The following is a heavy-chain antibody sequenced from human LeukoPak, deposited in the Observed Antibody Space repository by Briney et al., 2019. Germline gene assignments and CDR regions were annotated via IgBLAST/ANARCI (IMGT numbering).Heavy chain of an antibody. CDR2: IYTSGST. V-gene: IGHV4-61*02. CDR3: ARVPTLRVVTTPTYFDY. J-gene: IGHJ4*02. D-gene: IGHD2-21*02. Sequence: SETLSLTCTVSGNSISSGDNYWSWIRQPAGKGLEWIGRIYTSGSTNYNPSLKSRVTISVDTSKNQFSLKLSSVTAADTAVYYCARVPTLRVVTTPTYFDYWGQGTPVTVSS. CDR1: GNSISSGDNY.